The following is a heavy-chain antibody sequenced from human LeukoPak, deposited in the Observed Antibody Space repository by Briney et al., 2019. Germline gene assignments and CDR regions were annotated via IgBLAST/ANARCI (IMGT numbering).Heavy chain of an antibody. Sequence: PSETLSLTCTVSGGSISSYYWSWIRQPPGKGLEWIGYIYYSGSTNYNPSLKSRVTISVDTSKNQFSLKLSSVTAADTAVYYCARVFLVTMVRGASPGYFDYWGQGTLVTVSS. CDR1: GGSISSYY. V-gene: IGHV4-59*12. D-gene: IGHD3-10*01. CDR3: ARVFLVTMVRGASPGYFDY. CDR2: IYYSGST. J-gene: IGHJ4*02.